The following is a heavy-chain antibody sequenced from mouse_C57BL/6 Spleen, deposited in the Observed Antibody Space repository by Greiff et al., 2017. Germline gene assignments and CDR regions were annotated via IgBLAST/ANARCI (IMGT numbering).Heavy chain of an antibody. CDR3: ARPYYGSSRYAMDY. CDR2: ISSGGSYT. V-gene: IGHV5-6*01. D-gene: IGHD1-1*01. J-gene: IGHJ4*01. CDR1: GFTFSSYG. Sequence: EVQRVESGGDLVKPGGSLKLSCAASGFTFSSYGMSWVRQTPDKRLEWVATISSGGSYTYYPDSVKGRFTISRDNAKNTLYLQMSSLKSEDTAMYYCARPYYGSSRYAMDYWGQGTSVTVSS.